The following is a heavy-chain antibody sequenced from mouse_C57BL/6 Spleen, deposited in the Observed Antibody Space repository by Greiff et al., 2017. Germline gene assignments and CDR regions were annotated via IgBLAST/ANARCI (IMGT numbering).Heavy chain of an antibody. V-gene: IGHV1-54*01. Sequence: QVQLQQSGAELVRPGTSVKVSCKASGYAFTNYLIEWVKQRPGQGLEWIGVINPGSGGTNYNEKFKGKATLTADKSSSTAYMQLSSLTSEDSAVYFCARRGSYDWFAYWGQGTLVTVSA. CDR2: INPGSGGT. CDR3: ARRGSYDWFAY. CDR1: GYAFTNYL. J-gene: IGHJ3*01. D-gene: IGHD2-12*01.